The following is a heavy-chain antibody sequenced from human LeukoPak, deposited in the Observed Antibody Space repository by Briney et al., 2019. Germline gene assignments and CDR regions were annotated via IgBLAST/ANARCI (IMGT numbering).Heavy chain of an antibody. J-gene: IGHJ4*02. CDR1: GFTFSNNF. D-gene: IGHD4-17*01. V-gene: IGHV3-23*01. CDR2: ISDSGSAT. Sequence: QPGGSLRLSCAASGFTFSNNFMTWVRQAPGKGLEWVSSISDSGSATYYIDSVRGRFTISRDNSKNTLYLQMNSLRAEDTAVYYCSGPGYGSPISNFDYWGQGTLVTVSS. CDR3: SGPGYGSPISNFDY.